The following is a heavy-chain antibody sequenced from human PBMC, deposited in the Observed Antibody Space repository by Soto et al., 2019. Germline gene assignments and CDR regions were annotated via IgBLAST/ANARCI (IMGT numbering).Heavy chain of an antibody. CDR1: GFTFTSSA. CDR3: GAVDEGGLAVDP. D-gene: IGHD1-26*01. CDR2: IVVGSGNT. Sequence: QMQLVQSGPEVKKPGTSVKVSCKASGFTFTSSAMQWVRQARGQRLEWIGWIVVGSGNTNYAQKFQERVTITRDMSTSAYHTELSILRSEDTAVYYGGAVDEGGLAVDPWGQGTLVSVNS. J-gene: IGHJ5*02. V-gene: IGHV1-58*02.